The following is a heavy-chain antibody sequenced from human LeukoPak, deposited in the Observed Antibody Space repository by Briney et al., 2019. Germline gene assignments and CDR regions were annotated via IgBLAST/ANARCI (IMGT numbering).Heavy chain of an antibody. CDR1: GFSYNNYA. CDR3: AKGAYDYIEIAYFDY. V-gene: IGHV3-23*01. J-gene: IGHJ4*02. D-gene: IGHD5-12*01. CDR2: IIGSSGTT. Sequence: PGGPLRLSCVPSGFSYNNYAMKWVRHAPGKGLEWVSLIIGSSGTTFYADSVKARFTISRDKSKSTLYLQMNSLRAEDTAVYYCAKGAYDYIEIAYFDYWGQGSLVTVSS.